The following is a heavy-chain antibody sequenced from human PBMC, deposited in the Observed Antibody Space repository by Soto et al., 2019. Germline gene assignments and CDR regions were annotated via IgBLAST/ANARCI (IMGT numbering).Heavy chain of an antibody. J-gene: IGHJ4*02. CDR2: IYHSGST. D-gene: IGHD2-2*01. V-gene: IGHV4-61*08. CDR1: GGSISSGGYS. CDR3: ARGIVVIPGGLDY. Sequence: SETLSLTCVVSGGSISSGGYSWNWIRQPPGKALEWIGYIYHSGSTHYNPSLKSRVTISVDKSRNQFSLKVNSVTAADTAMYYCARGIVVIPGGLDYWGQGTLVTVSS.